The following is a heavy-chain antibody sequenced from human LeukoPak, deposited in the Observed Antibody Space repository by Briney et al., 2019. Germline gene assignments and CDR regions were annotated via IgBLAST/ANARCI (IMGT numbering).Heavy chain of an antibody. D-gene: IGHD2-15*01. CDR3: ARDSAVVVVAAPH. CDR1: GGSISSGVYY. Sequence: PSETLSLTCTVSGGSISSGVYYWSWIRQPPGKGLEWIGYIYYSGSTYYNPSLKSRVTISVDTSKNQFSLKLSSVTAADTAVYYCARDSAVVVVAAPHWGQGTLVTVSS. J-gene: IGHJ4*02. CDR2: IYYSGST. V-gene: IGHV4-30-4*01.